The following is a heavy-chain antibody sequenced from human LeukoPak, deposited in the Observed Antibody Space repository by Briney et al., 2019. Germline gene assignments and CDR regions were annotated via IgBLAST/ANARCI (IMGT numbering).Heavy chain of an antibody. CDR2: INPSGGNT. D-gene: IGHD2-2*01. CDR1: GYTFTSYY. CDR3: ARERGVIVVVPAESWFDP. Sequence: GASVKVSCKASGYTFTSYYMHWVRQAPGQGLEWMGIINPSGGNTNYAQKFQGRVTITADESTSTAYMELSSLRSEDTAVYYCARERGVIVVVPAESWFDPWGQGTLVTVSS. V-gene: IGHV1-46*01. J-gene: IGHJ5*02.